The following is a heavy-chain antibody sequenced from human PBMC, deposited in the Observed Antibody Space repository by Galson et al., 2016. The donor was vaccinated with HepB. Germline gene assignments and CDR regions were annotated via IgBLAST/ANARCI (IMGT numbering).Heavy chain of an antibody. J-gene: IGHJ4*02. CDR3: AKERLVRRIFDH. CDR1: GFTFSSYS. V-gene: IGHV3-48*01. D-gene: IGHD1-1*01. CDR2: INSSSTI. Sequence: SLRLSCAASGFTFSSYSMNWVRQAPGKGLEWVSYINSSSTIYYADSVKGRFTISRDNSNNTLYLQMNGLRAEDTAVYYCAKERLVRRIFDHWGQGTLLTVSS.